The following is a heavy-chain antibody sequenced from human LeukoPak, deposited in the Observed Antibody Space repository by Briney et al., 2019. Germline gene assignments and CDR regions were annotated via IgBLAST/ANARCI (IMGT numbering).Heavy chain of an antibody. Sequence: SETLSLTCAVYGGSFSGYYWSWIRQPPGKGLEWIGEINHSGSTNYNPSLKSRVTISVDTSKNQFSLKLSSVTAADTAVYYCARMFARGYFDYRGQGTLVTVSS. CDR1: GGSFSGYY. V-gene: IGHV4-34*01. CDR3: ARMFARGYFDY. CDR2: INHSGST. D-gene: IGHD3-10*02. J-gene: IGHJ4*02.